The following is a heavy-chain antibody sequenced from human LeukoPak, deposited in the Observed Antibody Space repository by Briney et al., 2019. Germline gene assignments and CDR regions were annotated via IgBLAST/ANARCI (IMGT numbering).Heavy chain of an antibody. Sequence: ASVKVSCKASGYTFTGYYMHWVRQAPGQGLEWMGWINPNSGNTGYAQKFQGRVTMTRNTSISTAYMELSSLRSEDTAVYYCARGRGPKLGLLLDYYYYMDVWGKGTTVTVSS. V-gene: IGHV1-8*02. J-gene: IGHJ6*03. CDR1: GYTFTGYY. CDR3: ARGRGPKLGLLLDYYYYMDV. CDR2: INPNSGNT. D-gene: IGHD2-15*01.